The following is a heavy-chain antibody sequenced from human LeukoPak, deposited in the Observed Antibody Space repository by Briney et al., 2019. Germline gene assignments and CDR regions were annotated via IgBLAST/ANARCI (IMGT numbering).Heavy chain of an antibody. CDR1: GFTFSSYA. CDR2: ISGSGGST. D-gene: IGHD3-22*01. J-gene: IGHJ4*02. CDR3: AKGVTMIVVVYYFDY. Sequence: GGSLRLSCAASGFTFSSYAMSWVRQAPGKGLEWVSAISGSGGSTYYADSVKGRFTISRDNSKNTLYLQMNSLRAEDTAVYYCAKGVTMIVVVYYFDYWGQGTLVTVSS. V-gene: IGHV3-23*01.